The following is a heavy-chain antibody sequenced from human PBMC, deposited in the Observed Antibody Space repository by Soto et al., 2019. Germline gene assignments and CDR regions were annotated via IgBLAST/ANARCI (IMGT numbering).Heavy chain of an antibody. Sequence: ASVKVSCKVSGYTLTELSMHWVRQAPGKGLEWMGGFDPEDGETIYAQKFQGRVTMTEDTSTDTAYMELSSLRSEDTAVYYCATTPSGFGTSHYYGMDVWGQGTTVTVSS. CDR3: ATTPSGFGTSHYYGMDV. J-gene: IGHJ6*02. CDR2: FDPEDGET. CDR1: GYTLTELS. D-gene: IGHD3-10*01. V-gene: IGHV1-24*01.